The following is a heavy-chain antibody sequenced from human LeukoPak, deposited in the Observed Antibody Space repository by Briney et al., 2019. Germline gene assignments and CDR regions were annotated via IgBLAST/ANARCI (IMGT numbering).Heavy chain of an antibody. J-gene: IGHJ4*02. CDR3: ARGGHYYDSSGYYPFDY. CDR2: IYYSGST. D-gene: IGHD3-22*01. Sequence: PSETLSLACTVSGGSISSGDYYWRWIRQPPGKGLEWIGYIYYSGSTYYNPSLKSRVTISVDTSKNQFSLKLSSVTAADTAVYYCARGGHYYDSSGYYPFDYWGQGTLVTVSS. CDR1: GGSISSGDYY. V-gene: IGHV4-30-4*01.